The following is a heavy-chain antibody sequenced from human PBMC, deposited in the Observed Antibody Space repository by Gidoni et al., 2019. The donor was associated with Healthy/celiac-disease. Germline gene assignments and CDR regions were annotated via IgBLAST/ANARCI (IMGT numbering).Heavy chain of an antibody. CDR3: VKDRTSGGYSSSSLYYYYYYNMDV. J-gene: IGHJ6*02. D-gene: IGHD6-6*01. V-gene: IGHV3-64D*06. CDR2: ISSNGGST. Sequence: EVQLVESGGGLVQPGGSLRLSCSASGFTFSSYAMHWVRQAPGKGLEYVSGISSNGGSTDYADSVKGRFTISRDNSKNTLYLQMSSLRAEDTAVYYCVKDRTSGGYSSSSLYYYYYYNMDVWGQGTTVTVSS. CDR1: GFTFSSYA.